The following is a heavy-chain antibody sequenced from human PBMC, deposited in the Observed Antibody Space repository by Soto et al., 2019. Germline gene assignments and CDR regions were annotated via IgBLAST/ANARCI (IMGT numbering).Heavy chain of an antibody. CDR1: GFSLSTSGVG. CDR2: IYWDDDK. CDR3: AHSMLGRYCSSTSCYAVDY. J-gene: IGHJ4*02. Sequence: QITLKESGPTLVKPTQTLTLTCTFSGFSLSTSGVGVGWIRQPPGKALEWLALIYWDDDKRYSPSLKRRLTITKDTSKNQVVLTMTNMDPVDTATYYCAHSMLGRYCSSTSCYAVDYWGQGTLVTVSS. D-gene: IGHD2-2*01. V-gene: IGHV2-5*02.